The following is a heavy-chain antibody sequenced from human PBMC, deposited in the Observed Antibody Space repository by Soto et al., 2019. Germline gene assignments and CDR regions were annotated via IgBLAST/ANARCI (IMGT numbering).Heavy chain of an antibody. CDR2: IGTAGDT. Sequence: GGSLRLSCSASGFTFSSYDMHWVRQGPGKGLEWVSAIGTAGDTNYAGSVKGRFTISRENAKNSLYLQMDSLRAGDTAIYFCARAIGPTLFDYWGQGTLVTVSS. J-gene: IGHJ4*02. CDR3: ARAIGPTLFDY. CDR1: GFTFSSYD. V-gene: IGHV3-13*04. D-gene: IGHD3-22*01.